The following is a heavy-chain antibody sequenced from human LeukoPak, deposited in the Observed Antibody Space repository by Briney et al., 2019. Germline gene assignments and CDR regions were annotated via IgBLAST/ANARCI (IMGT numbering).Heavy chain of an antibody. J-gene: IGHJ3*01. V-gene: IGHV3-7*01. CDR1: GFTFSDYY. CDR3: ARDSNPRGGYDAFDF. CDR2: IKGDESKK. Sequence: GGSLRLSCAASGFTFSDYYMGWVRQAPGKGLEWVANIKGDESKKYYVDSVKGRFTISRDNAKNSLYLQMNSLRAEDTAVYYCARDSNPRGGYDAFDFWGQGTLVTVSS. D-gene: IGHD3-10*01.